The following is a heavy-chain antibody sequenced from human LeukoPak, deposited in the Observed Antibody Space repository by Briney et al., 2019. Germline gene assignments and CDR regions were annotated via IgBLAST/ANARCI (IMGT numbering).Heavy chain of an antibody. J-gene: IGHJ5*02. CDR1: GFTFSSYG. CDR2: INHSGST. CDR3: ARERASNNYYNYFDP. Sequence: GSLRLSCAASGFTFSSYGMHWVRQPPGKALEWIGEINHSGSTNYNPSLKSRVTISVDKSLRQFFLRLSPVTAADTAVYYCARERASNNYYNYFDPWGQGTQVTVSS. D-gene: IGHD1-1*01. V-gene: IGHV4-34*01.